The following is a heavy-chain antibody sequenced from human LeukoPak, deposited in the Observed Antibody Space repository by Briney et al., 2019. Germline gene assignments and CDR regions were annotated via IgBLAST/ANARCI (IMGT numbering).Heavy chain of an antibody. Sequence: GRSLRLSCAASGFTFSNYGMHWVRQAPGKGLEWVALIWHDGSQKNYADSVKVRFTISRDNSKNTLYLQMNSLRAEDTAIYYCANNFDYWGQGTLVTVSS. CDR2: IWHDGSQK. CDR1: GFTFSNYG. J-gene: IGHJ4*02. CDR3: ANNFDY. V-gene: IGHV3-33*06.